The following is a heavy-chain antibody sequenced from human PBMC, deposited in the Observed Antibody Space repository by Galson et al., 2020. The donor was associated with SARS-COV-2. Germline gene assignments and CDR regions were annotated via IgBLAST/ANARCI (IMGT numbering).Heavy chain of an antibody. Sequence: SETLSLTCTVSGGSISNGDYYWSWIRQHPGKGLEWIGYIYYSGSTDYNPSLKSRVSLSVDTSRNQFSLDLYSVTAADTAVYYCASALFYYGSGNPSYWYFDLWGRGTLVTVSS. CDR2: IYYSGST. J-gene: IGHJ2*01. D-gene: IGHD3-10*01. CDR1: GGSISNGDYY. CDR3: ASALFYYGSGNPSYWYFDL. V-gene: IGHV4-31*03.